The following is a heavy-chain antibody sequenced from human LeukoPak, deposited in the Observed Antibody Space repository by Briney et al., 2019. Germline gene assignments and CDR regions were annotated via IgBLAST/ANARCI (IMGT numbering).Heavy chain of an antibody. J-gene: IGHJ4*02. CDR2: IYSGGST. CDR3: ARLSSITMVGYFDY. V-gene: IGHV3-53*01. Sequence: GGSLRLSCAASGFTFSSYAMHWVRQAPGKGLEWVSVIYSGGSTYYAGSVEGRFTISRDNSKNTLYLQMNSLRAEDTAVYYCARLSSITMVGYFDYWGQGTLVTVSS. CDR1: GFTFSSYA. D-gene: IGHD3-10*01.